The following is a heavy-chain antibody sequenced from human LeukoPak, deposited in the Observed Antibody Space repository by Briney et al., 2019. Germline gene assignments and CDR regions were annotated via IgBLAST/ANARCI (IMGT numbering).Heavy chain of an antibody. V-gene: IGHV1-18*01. Sequence: ASVKVSCKASGYTFTSYGISWVRQAPGQGLEWMGWISAYNGNTNYAPKLQGRVTMTTDTSTSTAYMELRSLRSDETAVYYCARVVSVGGRTYSSGPTGYTWGQGTLVTVSS. J-gene: IGHJ5*02. CDR1: GYTFTSYG. CDR2: ISAYNGNT. D-gene: IGHD6-19*01. CDR3: ARVVSVGGRTYSSGPTGYT.